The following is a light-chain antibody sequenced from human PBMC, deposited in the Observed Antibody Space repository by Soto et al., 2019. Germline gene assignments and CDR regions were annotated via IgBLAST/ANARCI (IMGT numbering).Light chain of an antibody. CDR2: DVS. CDR3: SSYTSSSTPYVV. Sequence: QPVLTQPASVSGSPGQSITISCTGTSSDVGGYNYVSWYQQHPGKAPKLMIYDVSNRPSGVSNRFSGSKSGNTASLTISGLQAEDEADYYCSSYTSSSTPYVVFCGGTKLTVL. J-gene: IGLJ2*01. CDR1: SSDVGGYNY. V-gene: IGLV2-14*01.